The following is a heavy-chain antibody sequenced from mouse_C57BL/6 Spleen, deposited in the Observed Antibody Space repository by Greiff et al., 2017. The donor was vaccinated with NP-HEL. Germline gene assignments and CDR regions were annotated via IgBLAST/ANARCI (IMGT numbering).Heavy chain of an antibody. Sequence: QVQLKESGAELVRPGASVTLSCKASGYTFTDYEMHWVKQTPVHGLEWIGAIDSETGGTAYLQSFKGNAILTADKSSSTAYMELRSLTSEDSAVDYCTKLLQGWFAYWGQGTLVTVSA. D-gene: IGHD1-1*01. V-gene: IGHV1-15*01. CDR2: IDSETGGT. J-gene: IGHJ3*01. CDR1: GYTFTDYE. CDR3: TKLLQGWFAY.